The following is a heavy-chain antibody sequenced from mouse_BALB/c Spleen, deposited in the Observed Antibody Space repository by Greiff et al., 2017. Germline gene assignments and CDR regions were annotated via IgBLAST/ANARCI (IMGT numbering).Heavy chain of an antibody. CDR1: GFTFSSYY. CDR2: INSNGGST. J-gene: IGHJ2*01. V-gene: IGHV5-6-2*01. Sequence: EVKLMESGGGLVKLGGSLKLSCAASGFTFSSYYMSWVRQTPEKRLELVAAINSNGGSTYYPDTVKGRFTISRDNAKNTLYLQMSSLKSEDTALYYCARGGDGYFDYWGQGATLTVSS. CDR3: ARGGDGYFDY. D-gene: IGHD1-1*01.